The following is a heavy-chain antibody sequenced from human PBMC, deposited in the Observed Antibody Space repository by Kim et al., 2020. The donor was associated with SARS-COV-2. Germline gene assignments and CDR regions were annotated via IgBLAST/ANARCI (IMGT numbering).Heavy chain of an antibody. CDR2: IYSGGST. Sequence: GGSLRLSCAASGFTVSSNYMSWVRQAPGKGLEWVSVIYSGGSTYYADSVKGRFTISRDNSKNTLYLQMNSLRAEDTAVYYCAREADSSGYYYYWGQGTLVTVSS. D-gene: IGHD3-22*01. CDR3: AREADSSGYYYY. V-gene: IGHV3-53*01. CDR1: GFTVSSNY. J-gene: IGHJ4*02.